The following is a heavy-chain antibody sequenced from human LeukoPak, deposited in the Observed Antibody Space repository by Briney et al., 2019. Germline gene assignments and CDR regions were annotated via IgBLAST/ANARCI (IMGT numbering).Heavy chain of an antibody. J-gene: IGHJ4*02. Sequence: GGSLRLSCAASGFTFDDYAMHWVRKAPGKGLEWVSGISWNSGSIGYADSVKGRFTISRDNAKNSLYLQMNSLRAEDTAVYYCARDTSIAVAGRDGYYFDYWGQGTLVTVSS. CDR1: GFTFDDYA. D-gene: IGHD6-19*01. V-gene: IGHV3-9*01. CDR2: ISWNSGSI. CDR3: ARDTSIAVAGRDGYYFDY.